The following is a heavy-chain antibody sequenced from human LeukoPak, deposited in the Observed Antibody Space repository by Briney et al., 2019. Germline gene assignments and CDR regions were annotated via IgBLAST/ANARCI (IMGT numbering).Heavy chain of an antibody. D-gene: IGHD3-9*01. CDR2: IYYSGGT. CDR3: LSYYDILTGYFQ. CDR1: GGSISSSSYY. V-gene: IGHV4-39*01. J-gene: IGHJ4*02. Sequence: SETLSLTCTVSGGSISSSSYYWGWIRQPPGKGLEWIGSIYYSGGTYYNPSLKSRFTISVDTSKNQFSLKLSSVTAADTAVYYCLSYYDILTGYFQWGQGTLVTVSS.